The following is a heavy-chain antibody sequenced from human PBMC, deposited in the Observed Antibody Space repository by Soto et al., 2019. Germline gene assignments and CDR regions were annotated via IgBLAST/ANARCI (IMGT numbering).Heavy chain of an antibody. V-gene: IGHV4-4*02. Sequence: QVQLQESGPGLVKPSGTLSLTCAVSGGSISSSNWWNWVRQPPGKGLEWIGEIYHSGSTNYNPSRKSRVSISVDKSKNQFSLKLGSVTAADTAVYYCARDKARYYYGSGSSTLFHYWGQGTLVTVSS. D-gene: IGHD3-10*01. CDR3: ARDKARYYYGSGSSTLFHY. CDR2: IYHSGST. CDR1: GGSISSSNW. J-gene: IGHJ4*02.